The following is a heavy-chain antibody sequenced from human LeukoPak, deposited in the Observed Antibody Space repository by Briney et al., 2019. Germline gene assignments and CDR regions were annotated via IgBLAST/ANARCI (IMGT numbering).Heavy chain of an antibody. Sequence: ASETLSLTCAVYGGSFSGYYWSWIRQAPGKGLEWIGEINQSESTNYNPSLKSRVTISVDTSKNQFSLTLTSVTAADTAVYYCARGPAGPVGATDFDYWGQGTLVTVSS. CDR2: INQSEST. D-gene: IGHD1-26*01. V-gene: IGHV4-34*01. J-gene: IGHJ4*02. CDR3: ARGPAGPVGATDFDY. CDR1: GGSFSGYY.